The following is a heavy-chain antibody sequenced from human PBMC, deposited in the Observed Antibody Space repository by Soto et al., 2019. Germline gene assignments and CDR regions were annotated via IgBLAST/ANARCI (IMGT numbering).Heavy chain of an antibody. CDR1: GFTFDLNG. CDR2: ISYDGSDK. J-gene: IGHJ6*02. V-gene: IGHV3-30-3*01. Sequence: QMQLVESGGGVVQPGRSLRLSCVASGFTFDLNGLHWVRQAPGKGLEWVTVISYDGSDKYYADSLKGRVTVSRDNSKNTLYLHMASLRTEDTAIYYCARVRGAGRENYFGMDVWGQGTTVTVSS. D-gene: IGHD3-10*01. CDR3: ARVRGAGRENYFGMDV.